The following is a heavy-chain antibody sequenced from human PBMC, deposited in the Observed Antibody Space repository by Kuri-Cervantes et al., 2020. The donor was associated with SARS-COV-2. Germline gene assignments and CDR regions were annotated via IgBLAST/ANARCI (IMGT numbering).Heavy chain of an antibody. CDR3: ARVADTMVRGSFPYYYYYYYMDV. J-gene: IGHJ6*03. D-gene: IGHD3-10*01. CDR1: GYDFSDYS. Sequence: GESLKISCAASGYDFSDYSMTWIRQAPGKGLEWVSYISSSSTSIYYGESVMGRFTISRDNAKKLLYLQMNSLRAEDKSVYYCARVADTMVRGSFPYYYYYYYMDVWGKGTTVTVS. CDR2: ISSSSTSI. V-gene: IGHV3-11*04.